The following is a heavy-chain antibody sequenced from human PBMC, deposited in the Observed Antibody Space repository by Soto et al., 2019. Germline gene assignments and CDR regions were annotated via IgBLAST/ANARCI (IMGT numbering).Heavy chain of an antibody. CDR3: ARALVTDYNSRDYHYYFAMDV. CDR2: VYHTGTT. J-gene: IGHJ6*02. V-gene: IGHV4-31*02. D-gene: IGHD3-22*01. Sequence: HLQESGPGLVKPSQTLSLTCVVSGGPVSGDDLYWSWIRHLPGKGLEWIANVYHTGTTYYNPSIKSRVSMSVDKSQNQFSLILASVTAADTAVYYCARALVTDYNSRDYHYYFAMDVWGQGTSVTVSS. CDR1: GGPVSGDDLY.